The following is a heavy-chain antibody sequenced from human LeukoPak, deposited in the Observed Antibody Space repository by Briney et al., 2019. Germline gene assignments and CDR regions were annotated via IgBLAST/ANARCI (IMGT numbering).Heavy chain of an antibody. CDR2: INHSGST. J-gene: IGHJ4*02. CDR3: AAGIIAAAGTYYFDY. V-gene: IGHV4-34*01. D-gene: IGHD6-13*01. Sequence: SETLSLTCAVYGGSFSGYYWSWIRQPPGKGLEWIGEINHSGSTNYNPSPKSRVTISVDTSKNQFSLKLSSVTAADTAVYYCAAGIIAAAGTYYFDYWGQGTLVTVSS. CDR1: GGSFSGYY.